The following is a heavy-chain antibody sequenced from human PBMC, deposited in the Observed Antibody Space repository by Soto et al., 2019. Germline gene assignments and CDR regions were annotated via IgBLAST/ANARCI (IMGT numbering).Heavy chain of an antibody. D-gene: IGHD3-16*02. CDR3: ARVSDDYVWGSYRLGAFDI. V-gene: IGHV1-69*13. CDR1: GGTFSSYA. J-gene: IGHJ3*02. CDR2: IIPIFGTA. Sequence: GASVKVSCKASGGTFSSYAISWVRQAPGQGLEWMGGIIPIFGTANYAQKFQGRVTITADESTSTAYMELSSLRSEDTAVYYCARVSDDYVWGSYRLGAFDIWGQGTMVT.